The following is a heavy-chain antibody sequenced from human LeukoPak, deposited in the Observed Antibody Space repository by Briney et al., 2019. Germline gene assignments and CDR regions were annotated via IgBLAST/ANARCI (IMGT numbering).Heavy chain of an antibody. CDR2: ISGSGGST. Sequence: PGGSLRLSCAASGFTFSSYAMSWVRQAPGKGLEWVSAISGSGGSTYYADSVKGRFTISRDNSENTLYLQINGLRAEDTAVYYCAKLGRGPESAFDIWGQGTMVTVSS. D-gene: IGHD5-12*01. J-gene: IGHJ3*02. CDR1: GFTFSSYA. V-gene: IGHV3-23*01. CDR3: AKLGRGPESAFDI.